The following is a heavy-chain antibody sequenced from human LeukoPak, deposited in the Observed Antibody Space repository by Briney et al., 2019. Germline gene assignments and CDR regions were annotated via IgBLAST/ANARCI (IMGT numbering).Heavy chain of an antibody. Sequence: SETLSLTCTVSGDSISSYYWSWIRQPPGKGLEWIGYVYYSGSTNYNPSLKSRVTISVDTSKNQFSLKLSSVTAADTAVYYCARDGPTTAAFDIWGQGTMVTVSS. J-gene: IGHJ3*02. CDR1: GDSISSYY. CDR3: ARDGPTTAAFDI. V-gene: IGHV4-59*12. CDR2: VYYSGST. D-gene: IGHD1-26*01.